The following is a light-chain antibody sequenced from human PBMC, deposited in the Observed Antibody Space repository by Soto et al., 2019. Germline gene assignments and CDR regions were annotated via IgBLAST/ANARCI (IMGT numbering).Light chain of an antibody. V-gene: IGLV2-14*01. Sequence: QSVLTHPASVSGSPGQSITISCTGTRSDVGGYNYVSWYQQHPGKAPKLMIYDVSNRPSGVSNRFSGSKSGNTASLTISGLQAEDEADYYCSSYTSSSTPRVFGGGTKVTVL. CDR3: SSYTSSSTPRV. CDR2: DVS. CDR1: RSDVGGYNY. J-gene: IGLJ2*01.